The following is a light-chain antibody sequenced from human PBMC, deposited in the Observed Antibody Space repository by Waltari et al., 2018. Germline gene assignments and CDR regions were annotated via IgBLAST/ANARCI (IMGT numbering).Light chain of an antibody. CDR3: LSYTRNDWV. V-gene: IGLV2-11*01. CDR1: TIGGDVYDY. CDR2: EFT. J-gene: IGLJ3*02. Sequence: QSALTQPRSVSGSPGQSVTFACTGTTIGGDVYDYVSWYQKHPDKPPKLILYEFTKRPSGVPDRVSGSKSGNTASLTISGLQPEDEANYYCLSYTRNDWVFGGGTKLTVL.